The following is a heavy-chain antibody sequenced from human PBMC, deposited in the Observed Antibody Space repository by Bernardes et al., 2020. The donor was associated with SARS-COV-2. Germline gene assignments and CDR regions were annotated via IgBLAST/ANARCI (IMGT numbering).Heavy chain of an antibody. CDR3: ARRVVPAPYYFAY. J-gene: IGHJ4*02. CDR1: GFSLSTSGVG. CDR2: IYWDDK. D-gene: IGHD2-2*01. V-gene: IGHV2-5*01. Sequence: SGPTLVKPTQTLTLTCTFSGFSLSTSGVGVGWIRQPPGKALEWLALIYWDDKRYSPSLKSRLTITKDTSKNQVVLTMTNMDPVDTATYYCARRVVPAPYYFAYWGQGTLVTVSS.